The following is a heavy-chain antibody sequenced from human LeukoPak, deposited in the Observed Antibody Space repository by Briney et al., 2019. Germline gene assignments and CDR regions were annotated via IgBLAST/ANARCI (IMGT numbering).Heavy chain of an antibody. V-gene: IGHV1-24*01. CDR2: FDPEDGET. CDR1: GYTLTELS. CDR3: ARDLAPGEQWLAAPGDY. D-gene: IGHD6-19*01. J-gene: IGHJ4*02. Sequence: ASVKVSCKVSGYTLTELSMHWVRRAPGKGLEWMGGFDPEDGETIYAQKFQGRVTMTEDTSTDTAYMELSSLRSEDTAVYYCARDLAPGEQWLAAPGDYWGQGTLVTVSS.